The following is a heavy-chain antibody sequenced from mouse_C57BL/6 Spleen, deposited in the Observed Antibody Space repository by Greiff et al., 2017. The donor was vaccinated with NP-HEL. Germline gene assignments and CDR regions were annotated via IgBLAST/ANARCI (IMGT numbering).Heavy chain of an antibody. CDR3: AREGGSTMVPLYYFDY. CDR1: GYSITSGYY. D-gene: IGHD2-2*01. J-gene: IGHJ2*01. CDR2: ISYDGSN. Sequence: ESGPGLVKPSQSLSLTCSVTGYSITSGYYWNWIRQFPGNKLEWMGYISYDGSNNYNPSLKNRISITRDTSKNQFFLKLNSVTTEDTATYYCAREGGSTMVPLYYFDYWGQGTTLTVSS. V-gene: IGHV3-6*01.